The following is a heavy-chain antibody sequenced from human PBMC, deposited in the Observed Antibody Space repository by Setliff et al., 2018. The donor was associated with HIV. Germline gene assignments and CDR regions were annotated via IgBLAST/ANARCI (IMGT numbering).Heavy chain of an antibody. D-gene: IGHD3-22*01. CDR1: GFTFNNFA. CDR2: ISGSAYNA. Sequence: GESLKISCAASGFTFNNFAMNWVRQAPGKGLQWISSISGSAYNANYADSVRGRFTISRDNSKNVVILQMGSLRADDTAVYFCAKDGYYDSSGYYGWIDSWGQGVLVTVSS. J-gene: IGHJ4*02. V-gene: IGHV3-23*01. CDR3: AKDGYYDSSGYYGWIDS.